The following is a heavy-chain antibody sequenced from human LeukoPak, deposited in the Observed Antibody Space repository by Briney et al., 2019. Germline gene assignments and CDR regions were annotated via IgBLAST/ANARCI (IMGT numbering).Heavy chain of an antibody. CDR3: ARAGDCSGGTCYQFNWFDP. Sequence: SETLSLTCTVSGGSISSGAYYWSWIRQHPGKGLEWIGYIFYSGNTYYNPSLKSRVTISVDTSKNQFSLTLSSVTAADTAVYYCARAGDCSGGTCYQFNWFDPWGQGTLVTVSS. CDR1: GGSISSGAYY. D-gene: IGHD2-15*01. V-gene: IGHV4-31*03. J-gene: IGHJ5*02. CDR2: IFYSGNT.